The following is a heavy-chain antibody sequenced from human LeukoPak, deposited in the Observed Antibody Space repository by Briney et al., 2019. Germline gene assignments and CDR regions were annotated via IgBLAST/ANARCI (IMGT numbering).Heavy chain of an antibody. Sequence: GRSLRLSCAASGFTLSSYSMDWVRPAPGKGLEWVSSIRSSSYIYNADSVKGRFTISRDNAKNSLYLRMDSLGAETTAVYSCATATDFDWGSEGTLVTVYS. CDR2: IRSSSYI. CDR3: ATATDFDW. CDR1: GFTLSSYS. J-gene: IGHJ4*02. V-gene: IGHV3-21*01.